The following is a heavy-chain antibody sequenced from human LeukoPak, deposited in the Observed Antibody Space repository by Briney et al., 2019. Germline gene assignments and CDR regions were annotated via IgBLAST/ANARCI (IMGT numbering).Heavy chain of an antibody. CDR2: ISSTDAGT. D-gene: IGHD3-10*01. V-gene: IGHV3-23*01. J-gene: IGHJ3*02. CDR1: GFSLSSYA. CDR3: ARAKPLLWFGDAFDI. Sequence: GGSLRLSCAASGFSLSSYAMSWVRQAPGKGLEWVSAISSTDAGTYHADSVRGRFTISRDSSKNTLYLQMNSLRAEDAAVYYCARAKPLLWFGDAFDIWGQGTMVTVSS.